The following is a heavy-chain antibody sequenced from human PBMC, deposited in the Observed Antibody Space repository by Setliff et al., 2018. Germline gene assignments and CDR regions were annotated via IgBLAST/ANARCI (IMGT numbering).Heavy chain of an antibody. Sequence: PSETLSLTCTVSGVSITSSNYFWGWIRQPPGKGLEWIGSVYYTGTTSYNPSLKSRLTMSLDTSKNQLSLRLTSVTAADTAIYYCASVYSLWSGYFVVAESFQYWGQGTLVTVSS. CDR3: ASVYSLWSGYFVVAESFQY. CDR2: VYYTGTT. CDR1: GVSITSSNYF. V-gene: IGHV4-39*07. J-gene: IGHJ1*01. D-gene: IGHD3-3*01.